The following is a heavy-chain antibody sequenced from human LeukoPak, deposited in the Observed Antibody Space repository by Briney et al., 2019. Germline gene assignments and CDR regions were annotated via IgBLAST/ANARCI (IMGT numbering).Heavy chain of an antibody. CDR2: ISSNGGST. D-gene: IGHD1-26*01. CDR1: GFTFSSYA. V-gene: IGHV3-64*01. J-gene: IGHJ4*02. Sequence: GGSLRLSCAAYGFTFSSYAMHWVRQAPGKGLEYVSAISSNGGSTYYANSVKGRFTISRDNSKDTLYLQVGSLRAEDMAVYYCARGPLSGSYDYWGQGTLVTVSS. CDR3: ARGPLSGSYDY.